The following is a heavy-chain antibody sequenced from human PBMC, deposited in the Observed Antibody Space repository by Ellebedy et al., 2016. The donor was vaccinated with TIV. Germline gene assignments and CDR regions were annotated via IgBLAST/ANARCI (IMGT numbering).Heavy chain of an antibody. CDR3: AREGDRGYFQH. CDR2: ISADGNKK. Sequence: GGSLRLXCAASGFTFSGYPLHWVRQAPGEGLDWVAVISADGNKKHYADSVEGRFTTSRDNSKNTLFLQMNSLRAEDTAVYYCAREGDRGYFQHWGQGVLVTVSS. J-gene: IGHJ1*01. D-gene: IGHD1-26*01. V-gene: IGHV3-30-3*01. CDR1: GFTFSGYP.